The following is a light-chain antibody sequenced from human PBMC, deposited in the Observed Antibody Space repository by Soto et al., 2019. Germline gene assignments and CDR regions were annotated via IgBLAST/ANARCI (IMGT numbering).Light chain of an antibody. CDR2: GAS. CDR1: QSVRNNY. J-gene: IGKJ2*01. Sequence: EIVLTQSPGTLSLSPGEGASLSCRASQSVRNNYLAWYQQKPGQAPRLLIYGASNRATGMPDRFSGSGSGTDFTLTISRLESEDFVVCYCQRYCNSPPHTFGQGTRLEIK. CDR3: QRYCNSPPHT. V-gene: IGKV3-20*01.